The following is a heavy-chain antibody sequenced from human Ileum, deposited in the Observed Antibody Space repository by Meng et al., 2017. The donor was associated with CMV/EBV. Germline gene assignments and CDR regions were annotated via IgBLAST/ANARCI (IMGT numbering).Heavy chain of an antibody. D-gene: IGHD1-1*01. V-gene: IGHV1-69*02. CDR1: GGTFNSYT. J-gene: IGHJ4*02. CDR3: ATSTATTSNFGRVWNS. Sequence: SVKVSCKAFGGTFNSYTINWVRQAPGQGLEGMGRIIPMLEIADSAQNLQGRLTIIADRYTSTAHMELTSLRSDDTAVYYCATSTATTSNFGRVWNSWGQGTEVTVSS. CDR2: IIPMLEIA.